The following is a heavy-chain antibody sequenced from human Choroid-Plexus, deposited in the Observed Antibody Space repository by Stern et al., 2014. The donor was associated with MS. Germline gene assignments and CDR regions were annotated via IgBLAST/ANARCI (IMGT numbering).Heavy chain of an antibody. CDR3: AKDRQWPTYFFDY. Sequence: QVQLVQSGGGVAQPGRPLILSCAASGFTFSNFGMHWVRQAPGKGLEWVALISYDGSDKYYADSVKGRFTIFRDNSKNTLYMHMNSLRAEDTAVYYCAKDRQWPTYFFDYWGQGSLVTVSS. CDR2: ISYDGSDK. J-gene: IGHJ4*02. D-gene: IGHD6-19*01. CDR1: GFTFSNFG. V-gene: IGHV3-30*18.